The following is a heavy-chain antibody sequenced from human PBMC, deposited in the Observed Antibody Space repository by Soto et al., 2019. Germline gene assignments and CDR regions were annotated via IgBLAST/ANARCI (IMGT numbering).Heavy chain of an antibody. CDR2: NSGTGDRT. Sequence: EGSLRLSCAASGFTFSSYAMNRVRQAPGKGLERVSDNSGTGDRTFYAESVKCRFTISRENSKNTLYLEMNSLRAEDTAVYYCAKFSSDDGNGNYCCALDIWGPGAMLAV. V-gene: IGHV3-23*01. D-gene: IGHD3-22*01. CDR1: GFTFSSYA. CDR3: AKFSSDDGNGNYCCALDI. J-gene: IGHJ3*02.